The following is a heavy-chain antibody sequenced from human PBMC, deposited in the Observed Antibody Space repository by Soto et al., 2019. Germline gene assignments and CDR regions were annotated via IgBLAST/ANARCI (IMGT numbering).Heavy chain of an antibody. CDR3: ARDMRPSTVSIHYYYGMDV. D-gene: IGHD4-4*01. CDR2: ISSSSSYI. V-gene: IGHV3-21*01. Sequence: EVQLVESGGGLVKPGGSLRLSCAASGFTFSSYSMNWVRQAPGKGLEWVSSISSSSSYIYYADSVKGRFTISRDNAKNSLYLQMNSLRAEDTAVYYCARDMRPSTVSIHYYYGMDVWGQGTTVTVSS. CDR1: GFTFSSYS. J-gene: IGHJ6*02.